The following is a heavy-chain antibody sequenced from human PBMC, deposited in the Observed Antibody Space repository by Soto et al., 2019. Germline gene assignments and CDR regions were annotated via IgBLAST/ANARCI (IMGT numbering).Heavy chain of an antibody. Sequence: QLQLQESGPGLVKPSETLSLTCTVSGGSISSSRYYWGCIRQPPGKGLEWIGSIYYSGNTYYNPSLKSRVTISIDASKNQFSLNRSSGTAADTAVYYCARHEDTGTWYRLPDYWSQGTLVTGSS. CDR3: ARHEDTGTWYRLPDY. CDR2: IYYSGNT. CDR1: GGSISSSRYY. V-gene: IGHV4-39*01. J-gene: IGHJ4*02. D-gene: IGHD6-13*01.